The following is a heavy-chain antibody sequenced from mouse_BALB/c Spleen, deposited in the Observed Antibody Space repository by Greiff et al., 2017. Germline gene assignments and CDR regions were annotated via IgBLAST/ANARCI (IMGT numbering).Heavy chain of an antibody. CDR1: GFTFSSYG. Sequence: EVQLQESGGDLVKPGGSLKLSCAASGFTFSSYGMSWVRQTPDKRLEWVATISSGGSYTYYPDSVKGRFTISRDNAKNTLYLQMSSLKSEDTAMYYCASHPVRPLYAMDYWGQGTSVTVSS. CDR2: ISSGGSYT. D-gene: IGHD2-14*01. V-gene: IGHV5-6*01. CDR3: ASHPVRPLYAMDY. J-gene: IGHJ4*01.